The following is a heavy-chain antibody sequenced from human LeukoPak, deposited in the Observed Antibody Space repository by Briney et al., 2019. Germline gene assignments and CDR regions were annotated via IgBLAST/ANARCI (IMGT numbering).Heavy chain of an antibody. CDR2: ISSSSSTI. Sequence: GGSLRLSCAASGCTFSSYSMNWVRQAPGKGLEWVSYISSSSSTIYYADSVKGRFTISRDNAKNSLYLQMNSLRAEDTAVYYCARDSGIAARSSRYFDYWGQGTLVTVSS. J-gene: IGHJ4*02. CDR3: ARDSGIAARSSRYFDY. CDR1: GCTFSSYS. V-gene: IGHV3-48*04. D-gene: IGHD6-6*01.